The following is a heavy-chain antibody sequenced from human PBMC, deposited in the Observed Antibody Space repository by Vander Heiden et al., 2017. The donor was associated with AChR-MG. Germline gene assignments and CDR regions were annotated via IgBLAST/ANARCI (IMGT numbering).Heavy chain of an antibody. CDR1: GGSISSYY. CDR3: ASSSSAMFDY. CDR2: IYYSGST. Sequence: QVQLQESGPGLVKPSETLSLTCTVSGGSISSYYWSWIRQPPGKGLEWIGYIYYSGSTNYNPSLKRRVTISVDTSKNQFSLKLSSVTAADTAVYYCASSSSAMFDYWGQGTLVTVSS. J-gene: IGHJ4*02. D-gene: IGHD6-6*01. V-gene: IGHV4-59*01.